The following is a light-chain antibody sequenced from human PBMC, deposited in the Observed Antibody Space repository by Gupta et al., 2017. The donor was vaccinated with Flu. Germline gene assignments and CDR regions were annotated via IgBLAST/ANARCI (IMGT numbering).Light chain of an antibody. CDR1: QSVSSY. Sequence: EIVLTQSPGTLSLSPGERATLSCRASQSVSSYLAWYQQKPGQAPRLLIYGASSRATGIPDRFSGSGSGTDFTLTISRLEPEDFAVYYCQQYGGSPLTFGGGTKVEIK. V-gene: IGKV3-20*01. CDR3: QQYGGSPLT. J-gene: IGKJ4*01. CDR2: GAS.